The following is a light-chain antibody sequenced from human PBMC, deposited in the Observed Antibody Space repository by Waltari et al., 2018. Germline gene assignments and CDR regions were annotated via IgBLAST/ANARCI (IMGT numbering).Light chain of an antibody. CDR1: QSVSTY. J-gene: IGKJ4*01. CDR3: QHRGNWPALT. V-gene: IGKV3-11*01. CDR2: EAS. Sequence: DIVLTQSPATLSLSRGDRATLSSRASQSVSTYLVWYQQKPGQAPRLLIYEASNSAPGIPARFSGSGSGTDFTLTISSLEAEDFAVYYCQHRGNWPALTFGGGTKVEIK.